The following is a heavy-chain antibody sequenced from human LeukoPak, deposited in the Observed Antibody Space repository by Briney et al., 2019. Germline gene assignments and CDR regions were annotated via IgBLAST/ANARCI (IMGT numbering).Heavy chain of an antibody. J-gene: IGHJ4*02. CDR1: GFTFSSYA. D-gene: IGHD2-15*01. Sequence: GGSLRLSCAASGFTFSSYAMSWVRRAPGKGLEWVSAISGSGGSTYYADSVKGRFTISRDNSKNTLYLQMNSLRAEDTAVYYCAKDGGRYCSGGSCPEGFDYWGQGTLVTVSS. CDR3: AKDGGRYCSGGSCPEGFDY. CDR2: ISGSGGST. V-gene: IGHV3-23*01.